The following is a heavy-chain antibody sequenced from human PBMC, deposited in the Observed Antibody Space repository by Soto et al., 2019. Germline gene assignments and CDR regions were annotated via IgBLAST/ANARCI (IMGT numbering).Heavy chain of an antibody. D-gene: IGHD2-15*01. J-gene: IGHJ6*02. CDR3: AREAGDCSGGSCYYYYGMDV. Sequence: QVQLVESGGGVVQPGRSLRLSCAASGFTFSSYGMHWVRQAPGKGLEWVAVISYDGSNKYYADSVKGRFTISRDNSKNTLYLQMNSLRAEDTAVYYCAREAGDCSGGSCYYYYGMDVWGQGTTVTVSS. CDR2: ISYDGSNK. CDR1: GFTFSSYG. V-gene: IGHV3-30*03.